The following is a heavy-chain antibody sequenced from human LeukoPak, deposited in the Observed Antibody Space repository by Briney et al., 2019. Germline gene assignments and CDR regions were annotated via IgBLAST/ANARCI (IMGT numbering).Heavy chain of an antibody. J-gene: IGHJ4*02. CDR2: ISGGGVTT. CDR3: AKRCFWRGYPVPFYFDY. D-gene: IGHD3-3*01. V-gene: IGHV3-23*01. CDR1: GFTSIAYA. Sequence: PGGSLRLSCVGSGFTSIAYALTWARQAPGKGLEWVSGISGGGVTTYYADSVKGRFTISRDNSKNTLYLQMNSLRAEDTAVYYCAKRCFWRGYPVPFYFDYWGQGTLVTVSS.